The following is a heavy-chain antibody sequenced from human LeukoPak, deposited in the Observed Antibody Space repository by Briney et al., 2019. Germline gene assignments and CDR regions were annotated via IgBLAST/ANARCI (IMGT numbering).Heavy chain of an antibody. V-gene: IGHV1-18*01. CDR3: AREPTTLVTPGYEYFQH. CDR1: GYTFTRYG. D-gene: IGHD4-23*01. Sequence: GASVKVSCKASGYTFTRYGISWVRQAPGQGLERMGWISAYSGNREYAQKLQGRVTMTTDTSTSTAYMELRSLGSDDTAVYYCAREPTTLVTPGYEYFQHWGQGTLVTVSS. J-gene: IGHJ1*01. CDR2: ISAYSGNR.